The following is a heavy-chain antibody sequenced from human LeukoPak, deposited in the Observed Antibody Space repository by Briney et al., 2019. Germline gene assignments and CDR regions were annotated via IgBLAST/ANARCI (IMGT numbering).Heavy chain of an antibody. CDR2: FDPEDGET. Sequence: PRASVTVSCKVSGYTLTELSMHWVRQAPGKGLEWMGGFDPEDGETIYAQKFQGRVTMTEDTSTDTAYMELSRLRSEDTAVYYCATDKGRAAAGTFGYWGQGTLVTVSS. J-gene: IGHJ4*02. CDR3: ATDKGRAAAGTFGY. D-gene: IGHD6-13*01. V-gene: IGHV1-24*01. CDR1: GYTLTELS.